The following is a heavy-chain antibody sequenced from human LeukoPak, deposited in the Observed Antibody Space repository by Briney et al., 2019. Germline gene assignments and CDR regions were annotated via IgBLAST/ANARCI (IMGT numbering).Heavy chain of an antibody. J-gene: IGHJ3*02. CDR1: GFTFSSYW. D-gene: IGHD3-3*02. Sequence: PGGSLRLSCAASGFTFSSYWMTWARQAPGKGLEWVANMNPDGSGKYYVDSVKGRFTISRDNAENSLYLQMNSLRVEDTAIYYCAKHFPAGAFDIWGQGTMVTVSS. V-gene: IGHV3-7*01. CDR2: MNPDGSGK. CDR3: AKHFPAGAFDI.